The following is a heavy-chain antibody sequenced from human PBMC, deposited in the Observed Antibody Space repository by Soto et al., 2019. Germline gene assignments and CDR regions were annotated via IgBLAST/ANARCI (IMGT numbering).Heavy chain of an antibody. CDR2: INQDGSQK. J-gene: IGHJ6*03. CDR1: GFTFSSYL. CDR3: ARDRDILDV. D-gene: IGHD2-15*01. Sequence: PGGSLRLSCVASGFTFSSYLISWVSQAPGKGLEWVANINQDGSQKYYVDSVKGRFTISRDNAKKSLYLQMNSLRADDTAVYYCARDRDILDVWGKGTTVTVSS. V-gene: IGHV3-7*01.